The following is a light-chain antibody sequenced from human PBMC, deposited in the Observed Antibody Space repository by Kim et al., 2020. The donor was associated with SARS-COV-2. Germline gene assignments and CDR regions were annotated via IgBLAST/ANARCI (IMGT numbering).Light chain of an antibody. CDR3: QQYNNWRYT. CDR2: GAS. V-gene: IGKV3-15*01. Sequence: SGARGQTPPLACRASQSVSSNLAWYQQKPGQAPRLLIYGASTRATGIPARFSGSGSGTEFTLTISSLQSEDFAVYYCQQYNNWRYTFGQGTKLEI. CDR1: QSVSSN. J-gene: IGKJ2*01.